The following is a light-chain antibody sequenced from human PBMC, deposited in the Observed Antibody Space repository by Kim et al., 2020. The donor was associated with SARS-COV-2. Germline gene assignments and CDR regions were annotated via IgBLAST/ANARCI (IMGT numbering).Light chain of an antibody. Sequence: ATINCKSSQSILYSSNNKNYLAWYQQRPGQPPKLLIYWASTRESGVPDRFSGSGSGTGFTLTISSLQAEDVAVYYCQQYYSTPWTFGQGTKVDIK. CDR3: QQYYSTPWT. J-gene: IGKJ1*01. V-gene: IGKV4-1*01. CDR2: WAS. CDR1: QSILYSSNNKNY.